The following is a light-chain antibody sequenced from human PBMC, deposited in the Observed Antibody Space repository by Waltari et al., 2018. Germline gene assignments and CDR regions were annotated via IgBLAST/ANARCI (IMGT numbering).Light chain of an antibody. CDR3: QQSHTMLYT. CDR1: QSIDTF. V-gene: IGKV1-39*01. CDR2: GAT. J-gene: IGKJ2*01. Sequence: DIQLTQSPSSLPASVGDRVTITCRASQSIDTFLNWYQQRPGKAPKVLIYGATTLQSGVPSRFSGSGSGTHFTLTISSLQPDDFATYFCQQSHTMLYTFGQGTKLEIK.